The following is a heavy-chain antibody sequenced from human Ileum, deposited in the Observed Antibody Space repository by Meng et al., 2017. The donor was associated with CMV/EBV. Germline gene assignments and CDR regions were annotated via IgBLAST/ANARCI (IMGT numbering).Heavy chain of an antibody. D-gene: IGHD6-6*01. CDR2: INPNSGGT. Sequence: ASVKVSCKASGYTFTGYYMHWVRQAPGQGLEWMGWINPNSGGTNYAQKFQGRVTMTRDTSISTAYMELSRLRSDDTAVYYCARADPSIAARWHVDYWGQGTLVTVSS. CDR1: GYTFTGYY. CDR3: ARADPSIAARWHVDY. J-gene: IGHJ4*02. V-gene: IGHV1-2*02.